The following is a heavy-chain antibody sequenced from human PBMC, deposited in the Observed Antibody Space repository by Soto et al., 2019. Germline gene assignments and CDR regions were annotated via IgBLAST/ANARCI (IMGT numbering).Heavy chain of an antibody. CDR3: ARDLVDIVVVPAAMGN. D-gene: IGHD2-2*01. CDR2: IWYDGSNK. CDR1: GFTFSSYG. J-gene: IGHJ4*02. V-gene: IGHV3-33*01. Sequence: GGSLRLSCAASGFTFSSYGMHWVRQAPGKGLEWVAVIWYDGSNKYYADSVKGRFTISRDNSKNTLYLQMNSLRAEDTAVYYCARDLVDIVVVPAAMGNWGQGTLVTVSS.